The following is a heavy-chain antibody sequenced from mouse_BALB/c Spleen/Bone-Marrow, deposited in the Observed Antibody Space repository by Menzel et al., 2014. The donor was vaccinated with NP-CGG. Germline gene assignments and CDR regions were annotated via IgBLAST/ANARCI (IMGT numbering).Heavy chain of an antibody. CDR2: ISNGSSTI. J-gene: IGHJ2*01. CDR1: GFTFSSFG. CDR3: ARSGSSSGYFDY. D-gene: IGHD1-1*01. V-gene: IGHV5-17*02. Sequence: EVKLMESGGGLVQPGGSRKLSCAASGFTFSSFGMHWVRQAPEKGLEWVAYISNGSSTIYYADTVMGRFTISRDNPKNTLFLQMTSLRSVDTAMYYCARSGSSSGYFDYWGQGTTLTVSS.